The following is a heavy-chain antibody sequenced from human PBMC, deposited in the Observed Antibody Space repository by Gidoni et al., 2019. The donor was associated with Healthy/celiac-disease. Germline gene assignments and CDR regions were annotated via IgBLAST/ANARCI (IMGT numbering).Heavy chain of an antibody. Sequence: EVQLLESGGGLVQPGGSLRLSCAASGFTFSSYAMSWVRQAPGKGLAWVSAISGSGGSTYYADSVKGRFTISRDNSKNTLYLQMNSLRAEDTAVYYCAKDKDFGVVINYYFDYWGQGTLVTVSS. CDR1: GFTFSSYA. J-gene: IGHJ4*02. V-gene: IGHV3-23*01. CDR2: ISGSGGST. CDR3: AKDKDFGVVINYYFDY. D-gene: IGHD3-3*01.